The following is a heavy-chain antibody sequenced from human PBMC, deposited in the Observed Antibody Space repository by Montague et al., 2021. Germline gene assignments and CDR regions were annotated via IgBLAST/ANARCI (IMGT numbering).Heavy chain of an antibody. CDR3: ARVDCDGDCYTFDP. D-gene: IGHD2-21*02. V-gene: IGHV4-39*01. CDR2: IYYSANT. J-gene: IGHJ5*02. CDR1: GASINSSPYY. Sequence: SETLSLTCTVSGASINSSPYYWDWIRQPPGKGLEWIGSIYYSANTYYNPSLESRLSISVDTTKNQFSLRLKSVTAADTAVYHCARVDCDGDCYTFDPWGQGTLVTVSS.